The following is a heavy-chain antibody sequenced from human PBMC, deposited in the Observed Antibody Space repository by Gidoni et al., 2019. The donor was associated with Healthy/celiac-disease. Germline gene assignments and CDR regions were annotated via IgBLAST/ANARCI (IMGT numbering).Heavy chain of an antibody. CDR3: ARGGSSGWYVGLYYYYYYMDV. CDR1: GGTFSSYA. D-gene: IGHD6-19*01. J-gene: IGHJ6*03. Sequence: QVQLVQSGAEVKKPGSSVKVSCKASGGTFSSYAISWVRQAPGQGLEWMGGIIPIFGTANYAQKFQGRVTITADESTSTAYMELSSLRSEDTAVYYCARGGSSGWYVGLYYYYYYMDVWGKGTTVTVSS. V-gene: IGHV1-69*01. CDR2: IIPIFGTA.